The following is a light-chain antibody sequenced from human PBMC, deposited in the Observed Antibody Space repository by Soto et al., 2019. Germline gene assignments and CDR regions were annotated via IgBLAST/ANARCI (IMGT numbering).Light chain of an antibody. CDR2: KAS. V-gene: IGKV2D-30*01. J-gene: IGKJ1*01. CDR1: QSLVYSDGNTY. Sequence: DVVMTQSPLSLPVTLGQPASISCRSSQSLVYSDGNTYLNWLAWYQQKPGKAPNLLIYKASNLEGGVPSRFSGSGSGTEFTLTISSLQPDDFATYFCQQYNGTFGQGTKVDI. CDR3: QQYNGT.